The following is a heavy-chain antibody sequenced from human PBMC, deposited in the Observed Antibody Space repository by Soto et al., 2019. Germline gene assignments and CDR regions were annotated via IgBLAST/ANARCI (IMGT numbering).Heavy chain of an antibody. V-gene: IGHV4-34*01. Sequence: QVQLQQWGAGLLKPSETLSLTCAVYGGSFSGYYWSWIRQPPGKGLEWIGEINHSGSTNYNPSLKRRVTISVDTSKNQFSLKLSSVTAADTAVYYCAPRSLWFGELFFDYWGQGTLVTVSS. J-gene: IGHJ4*02. CDR1: GGSFSGYY. D-gene: IGHD3-10*01. CDR2: INHSGST. CDR3: APRSLWFGELFFDY.